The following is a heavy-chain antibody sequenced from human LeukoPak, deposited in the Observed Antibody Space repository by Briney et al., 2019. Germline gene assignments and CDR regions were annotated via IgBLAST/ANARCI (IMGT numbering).Heavy chain of an antibody. J-gene: IGHJ4*02. CDR3: ARAGDSSGYCDS. CDR2: INHRGTT. Sequence: SETLSLTCAVYGGSFSGYYWRWIRQPPGKGLEWIGEINHRGTTNYNPSLKSRVTMSVDRAKNQFSLKLSSVTAADTAVYYCARAGDSSGYCDSWGQGILVTVSS. V-gene: IGHV4-34*01. D-gene: IGHD3-22*01. CDR1: GGSFSGYY.